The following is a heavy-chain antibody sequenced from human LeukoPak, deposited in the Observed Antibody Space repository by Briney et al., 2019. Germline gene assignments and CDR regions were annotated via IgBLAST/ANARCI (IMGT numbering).Heavy chain of an antibody. J-gene: IGHJ3*02. D-gene: IGHD6-19*01. CDR2: IYYSGST. V-gene: IGHV4-39*01. CDR1: GGSISSSSYY. Sequence: PSETLSLTCTVSGGSISSSSYYWGWIRQPPGKGLEWIGSIYYSGSTYYNPSLKSRVTISVDTSKNQFSLKLSSVTAADTAVYYCARGGWYRAFDIWGQGTMVTVSS. CDR3: ARGGWYRAFDI.